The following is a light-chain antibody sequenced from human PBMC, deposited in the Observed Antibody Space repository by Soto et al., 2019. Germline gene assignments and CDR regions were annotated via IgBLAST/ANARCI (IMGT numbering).Light chain of an antibody. CDR2: EVN. V-gene: IGLV2-8*01. CDR1: TSDIGGYNY. CDR3: RSHGGNSPYV. J-gene: IGLJ1*01. Sequence: QSALTQPPSASGSPGQSVAISCTGATSDIGGYNYVSWYQQHPGKAPKLIMHEVNKRPSGVPDRFSGSKSGNTASLTVSGLQAEDEADYYCRSHGGNSPYVFGTGTKVTVL.